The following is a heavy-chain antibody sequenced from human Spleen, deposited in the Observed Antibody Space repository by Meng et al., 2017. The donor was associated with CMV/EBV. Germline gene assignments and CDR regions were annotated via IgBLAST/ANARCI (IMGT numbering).Heavy chain of an antibody. CDR3: ARIITIPYYFDY. CDR1: GGSFSGYY. V-gene: IGHV4-34*01. Sequence: QVPPQQGGAGLLKPSETLSLTCAVYGGSFSGYYWSWIRQPPGKGLEWIGEINHSGSTNYNPSLKSRVTISVDTSKNQFSLKLSSVTAADTAVYYCARIITIPYYFDYWGQGTLVTVSS. D-gene: IGHD3-3*01. CDR2: INHSGST. J-gene: IGHJ4*02.